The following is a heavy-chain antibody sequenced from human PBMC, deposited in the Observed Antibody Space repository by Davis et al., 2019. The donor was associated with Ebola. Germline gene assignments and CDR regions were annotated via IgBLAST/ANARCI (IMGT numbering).Heavy chain of an antibody. V-gene: IGHV4-34*01. CDR1: GGSFSSYY. CDR3: AGISYGDGING. Sequence: GSLRLSCAVYGGSFSSYYWGWIRQPPGKGLEWIGSIYYSGSTYYNPSLKSRVTISVDTSKNQFSLKLSSVTAADTAVYYCAGISYGDGINGWGQGTLVTVSS. D-gene: IGHD4-17*01. J-gene: IGHJ4*02. CDR2: IYYSGST.